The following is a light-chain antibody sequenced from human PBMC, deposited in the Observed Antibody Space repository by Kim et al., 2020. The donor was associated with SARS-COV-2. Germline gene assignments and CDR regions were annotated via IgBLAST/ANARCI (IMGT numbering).Light chain of an antibody. J-gene: IGLJ3*02. Sequence: SVLTQSPSASGTPGQRVTISCSGSSSNIGINIVSWFQQLPGTAPKLLIYGNSQRPSGVPDRFSGSKSGTSASLAISGLQSEDEADYYCAAWDDSLNVWVLGGGTQLTVL. V-gene: IGLV1-44*01. CDR1: SSNIGINI. CDR3: AAWDDSLNVWV. CDR2: GNS.